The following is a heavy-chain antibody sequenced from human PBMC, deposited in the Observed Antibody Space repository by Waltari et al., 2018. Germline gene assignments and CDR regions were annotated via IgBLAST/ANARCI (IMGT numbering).Heavy chain of an antibody. V-gene: IGHV1-69*09. D-gene: IGHD2-15*01. CDR2: IIPILGIA. Sequence: QVQLVQSGAEVKKPGASVKVSCKASGGTFSSYTISWVRQAPGQGLEWMGRIIPILGIANYAQKFQGRVTITADKSTSTAYMELSSLRSEDMAVYYCARGDCSGGSCYGDYYYGMDVWGQGTTVTVSS. CDR3: ARGDCSGGSCYGDYYYGMDV. J-gene: IGHJ6*02. CDR1: GGTFSSYT.